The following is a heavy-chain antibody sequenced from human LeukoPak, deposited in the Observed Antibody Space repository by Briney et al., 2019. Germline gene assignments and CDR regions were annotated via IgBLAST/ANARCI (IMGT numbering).Heavy chain of an antibody. CDR3: ARQGQAGGGFDY. J-gene: IGHJ4*02. V-gene: IGHV4-39*01. CDR1: GGSISSSSYY. D-gene: IGHD6-13*01. CDR2: MYYSGST. Sequence: PSETLSLTCTVSGGSISSSSYYWGWIRQPPGKGLELIGNMYYSGSTYYNPSLKSRVTISVDTSKNHFSLKLSSVTAADRAVYYCARQGQAGGGFDYWGQGTLVTVSS.